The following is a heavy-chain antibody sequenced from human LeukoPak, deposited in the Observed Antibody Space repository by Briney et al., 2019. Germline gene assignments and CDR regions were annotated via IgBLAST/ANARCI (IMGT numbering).Heavy chain of an antibody. Sequence: SVKVSCKASGGTFSSYAISWVRQAPGQGLEWMGGIIPIFGTANYAQKLQGRVTITADESTSTAYMELSSLRSEDTAVYYCARDRVVEYSSSYYYMDVWGKGTTVTVSS. J-gene: IGHJ6*03. CDR1: GGTFSSYA. CDR3: ARDRVVEYSSSYYYMDV. CDR2: IIPIFGTA. V-gene: IGHV1-69*13. D-gene: IGHD6-6*01.